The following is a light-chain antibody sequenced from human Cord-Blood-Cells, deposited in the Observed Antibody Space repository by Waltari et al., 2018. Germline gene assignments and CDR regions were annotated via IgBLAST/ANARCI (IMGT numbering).Light chain of an antibody. CDR1: QSVSSY. J-gene: IGKJ2*01. CDR2: DAS. V-gene: IGKV3-11*01. CDR3: QQRSNWPPT. Sequence: EIVLTQSPATLSLSPGERATLSCRASQSVSSYLAWYQQKPGPAPRLLIYDASNRSTGIPSRFSVSGSGTDFTLTISSLEPEDFAVYYCQQRSNWPPTFGQGTKLEIK.